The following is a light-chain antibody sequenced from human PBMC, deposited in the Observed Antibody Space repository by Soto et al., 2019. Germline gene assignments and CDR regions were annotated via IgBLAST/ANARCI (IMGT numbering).Light chain of an antibody. CDR1: SSDVGGYNY. CDR3: CSYAGNYTYV. CDR2: DVS. Sequence: QSVLTQPASVSGSPGQSVTISCTGTSSDVGGYNYVSWYQQHPGKAPKLMMFDVSKRPSGVPDRFSGSKSDNTASLTISGLQTEDEAEYFCCSYAGNYTYVFGTGTKVTVL. V-gene: IGLV2-11*01. J-gene: IGLJ1*01.